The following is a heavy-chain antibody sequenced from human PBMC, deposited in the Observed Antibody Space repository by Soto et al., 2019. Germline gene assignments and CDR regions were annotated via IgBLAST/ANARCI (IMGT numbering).Heavy chain of an antibody. D-gene: IGHD3-16*02. V-gene: IGHV3-23*01. CDR2: ISGSGGST. CDR3: AKSQGDYVWGSYRYLGY. Sequence: GGSLRLSCAASGFTFSSYAMSWVRQAPGKGLEWVSAISGSGGSTYYADSVKGRFTISRDNSKNTLYLQMNSLRAEDTAVYYCAKSQGDYVWGSYRYLGYWGQGTLVTVSS. CDR1: GFTFSSYA. J-gene: IGHJ4*02.